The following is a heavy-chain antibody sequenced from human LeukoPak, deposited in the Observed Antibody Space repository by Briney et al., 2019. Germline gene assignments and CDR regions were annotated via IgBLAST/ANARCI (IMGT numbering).Heavy chain of an antibody. J-gene: IGHJ3*01. CDR1: GSSFTASY. CDR2: NDANNGDT. Sequence: GASVKVSCKASGSSFTASYIHWVRQAPGPGLEWMGWNDANNGDTSYAQKFQGRVTMTRDTSINTGYMELRGLTSDDTAVYFCVRDDGRSSVNAFDVWGQGTLVTVSS. D-gene: IGHD6-6*01. CDR3: VRDDGRSSVNAFDV. V-gene: IGHV1-2*02.